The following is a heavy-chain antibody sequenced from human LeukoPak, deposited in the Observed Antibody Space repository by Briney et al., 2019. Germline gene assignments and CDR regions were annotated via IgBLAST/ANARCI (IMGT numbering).Heavy chain of an antibody. D-gene: IGHD3-9*01. CDR2: IFYSGST. Sequence: SQTLSLTCFVSGGFIRDDDYYWSWLRQPPGKGLEWLGYIFYSGSTYYNPSLKGQATMAADTSKNQFSLNLTSVTAADTAVYFCARLEQLRYFFDFWGRGTLITVSS. J-gene: IGHJ4*02. V-gene: IGHV4-30-4*01. CDR1: GGFIRDDDYY. CDR3: ARLEQLRYFFDF.